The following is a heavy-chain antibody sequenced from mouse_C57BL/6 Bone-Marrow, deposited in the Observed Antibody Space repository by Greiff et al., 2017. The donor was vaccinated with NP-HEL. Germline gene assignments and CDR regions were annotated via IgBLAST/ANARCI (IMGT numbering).Heavy chain of an antibody. CDR2: IHPNSGST. Sequence: QVQLQQSGAELVKPGASVKLSCKASGYTFTSYWMHWVKQRPGQGLEWIGMIHPNSGSTNYNEKFKSKATLTVDKSSSTAYMQLSSLTSEDSAVYYCARYLGNGNYYFDYWGQGTTLTVSS. D-gene: IGHD2-1*01. V-gene: IGHV1-64*01. CDR1: GYTFTSYW. J-gene: IGHJ2*01. CDR3: ARYLGNGNYYFDY.